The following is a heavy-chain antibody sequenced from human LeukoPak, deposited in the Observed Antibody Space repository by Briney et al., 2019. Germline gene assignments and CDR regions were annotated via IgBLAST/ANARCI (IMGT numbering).Heavy chain of an antibody. V-gene: IGHV3-30*18. CDR1: GFTFSSSG. D-gene: IGHD2-21*02. J-gene: IGHJ1*01. CDR3: AKPAYCGGDCYSSPFQH. Sequence: PGRSLTLSCAASGFTFSSSGMHWVRQAPGKGLEWVAIVSYDGGKKYYADSVKDRFTISRDNSKNTLYLQMNSLRAEDTAVYYCAKPAYCGGDCYSSPFQHWGQGTLVTVSS. CDR2: VSYDGGKK.